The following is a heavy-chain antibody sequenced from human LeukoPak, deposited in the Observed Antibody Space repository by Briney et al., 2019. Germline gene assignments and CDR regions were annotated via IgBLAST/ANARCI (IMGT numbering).Heavy chain of an antibody. V-gene: IGHV6-1*01. Sequence: SQTLSLTCAISGDSVSSNSVTWNWIRQSPSRGLEWLGRTYYRSTWYNDYAVSVRGRITVNPDTSKNLFSLHLNSVTPEDTAVYYCARRLTQYDCFDPWGQGILVTVSS. J-gene: IGHJ5*02. CDR3: ARRLTQYDCFDP. CDR2: TYYRSTWYN. D-gene: IGHD2-2*01. CDR1: GDSVSSNSVT.